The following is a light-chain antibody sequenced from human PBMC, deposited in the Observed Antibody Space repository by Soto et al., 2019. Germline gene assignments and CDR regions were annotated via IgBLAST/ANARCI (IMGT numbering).Light chain of an antibody. J-gene: IGKJ2*01. CDR3: QLYDNSLYT. CDR1: QSVSSNY. Sequence: EIVLTQSPGTLSLSPGERATLSCRASQSVSSNYLAWYQQKPGQAPRLLIYGASHRATGIPDSFSGSGSGTDFTLTIRRLETEDFAVYYCQLYDNSLYTFGQGTNLDIK. V-gene: IGKV3-20*01. CDR2: GAS.